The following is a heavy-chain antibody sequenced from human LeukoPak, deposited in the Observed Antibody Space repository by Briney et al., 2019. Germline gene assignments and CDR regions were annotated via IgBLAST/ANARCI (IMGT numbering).Heavy chain of an antibody. V-gene: IGHV1-2*02. J-gene: IGHJ4*02. CDR2: INPNSGGT. Sequence: GASVKVSCKASGYTFTGYYIHWVRQAPGQGLEWMGWINPNSGGTKYAQKFQGRVTMTRDTSITTAYMELSRLTSDDTAVYYCARDDEETIWDQGTLVTVSS. CDR1: GYTFTGYY. CDR3: ARDDEETI. D-gene: IGHD5-24*01.